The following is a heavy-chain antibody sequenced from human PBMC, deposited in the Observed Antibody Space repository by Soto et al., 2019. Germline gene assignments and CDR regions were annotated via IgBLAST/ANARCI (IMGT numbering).Heavy chain of an antibody. CDR3: VKGFWGDY. D-gene: IGHD3-16*01. Sequence: EVQLLESGGGLVQPGGSLRLSCSASGFTFSSHDMIWVRQAPGKGLEWVSGVSGGGITSYADSEKGRLTISRDKPRNTLYLQMNSLRVEDTAVYYCVKGFWGDYWGQGTLVTVSS. V-gene: IGHV3-23*01. J-gene: IGHJ4*02. CDR2: VSGGGIT. CDR1: GFTFSSHD.